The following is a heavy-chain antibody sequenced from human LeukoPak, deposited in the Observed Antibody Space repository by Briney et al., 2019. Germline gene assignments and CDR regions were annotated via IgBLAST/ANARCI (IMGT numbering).Heavy chain of an antibody. CDR1: GFTFSTYS. V-gene: IGHV3-48*02. Sequence: PGGSLRLSCAASGFTFSTYSMIWVRQAPGKGLECVSYITGSSRTIYYADSVKGRFTISRDKAKNSPFLQMNSLRDEDTAIYYCARDRGTGWAIDYWGQGTLVTVSS. CDR3: ARDRGTGWAIDY. D-gene: IGHD6-19*01. CDR2: ITGSSRTI. J-gene: IGHJ4*02.